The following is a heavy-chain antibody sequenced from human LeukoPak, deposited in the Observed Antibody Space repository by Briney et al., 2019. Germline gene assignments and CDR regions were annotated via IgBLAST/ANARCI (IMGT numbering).Heavy chain of an antibody. D-gene: IGHD3-9*01. V-gene: IGHV1-8*01. J-gene: IGHJ4*02. Sequence: ASVKVSCKASGYTFTSYDINWVRQATGQGLEWMGWMNPNSGNTGYAQKFQGRVTMTRNTSISTAYMELSSLRSEDTAVYYCARALNFDWLLYHPFDYWGQGTLVTVPS. CDR3: ARALNFDWLLYHPFDY. CDR2: MNPNSGNT. CDR1: GYTFTSYD.